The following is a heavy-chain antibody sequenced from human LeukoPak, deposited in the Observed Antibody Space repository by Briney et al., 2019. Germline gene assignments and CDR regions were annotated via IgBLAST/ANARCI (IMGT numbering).Heavy chain of an antibody. Sequence: HTGGSLRLSCAPSGFTFSQYGMYWVRQAPGKGLEWVAYIQFDGNKEYYRDSVKGRFTISRDNSKNTLHLQMDSLRAEDTAVYYCAKDSDVYGIESPDALHIWGQGTMVTVS. CDR1: GFTFSQYG. CDR3: AKDSDVYGIESPDALHI. D-gene: IGHD2-8*01. J-gene: IGHJ3*02. CDR2: IQFDGNKE. V-gene: IGHV3-30*02.